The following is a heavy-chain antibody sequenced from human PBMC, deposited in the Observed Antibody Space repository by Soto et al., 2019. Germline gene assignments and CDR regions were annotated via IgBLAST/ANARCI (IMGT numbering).Heavy chain of an antibody. CDR1: RVAFGKLI. J-gene: IGHJ6*02. Sequence: QAQLEQSGGGWRKPGPPGRVSCKPPRVAFGKLIVTWWRQPPGLGLDGGGGIIPIFGTANYAQKFQGRVTITADESTSTSYMEVNNLRSEDTAVYYCAKVRYSSPMGYYYGMNVWGQGTTVTVSS. CDR3: AKVRYSSPMGYYYGMNV. V-gene: IGHV1-69*01. CDR2: IIPIFGTA. D-gene: IGHD6-19*01.